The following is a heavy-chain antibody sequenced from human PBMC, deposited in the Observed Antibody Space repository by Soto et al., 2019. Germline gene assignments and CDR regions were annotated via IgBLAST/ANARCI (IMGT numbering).Heavy chain of an antibody. V-gene: IGHV3-74*01. CDR2: INSDGSST. D-gene: IGHD1-26*01. J-gene: IGHJ5*02. CDR1: GFTFSSYW. CDR3: ASSTWEDNWFDP. Sequence: PGGSLRLSCAASGFTFSSYWMHWVRQAPGKGLVWVSRINSDGSSTSYADSVKGRFTISRDNAKNTLYLQMNSLRAEDTAVYYCASSTWEDNWFDPWGKGTLVTVSS.